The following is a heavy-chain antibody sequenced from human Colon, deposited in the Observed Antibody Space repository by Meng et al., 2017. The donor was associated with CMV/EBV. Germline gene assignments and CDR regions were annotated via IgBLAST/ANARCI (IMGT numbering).Heavy chain of an antibody. Sequence: AASGFTFSTYSRHWVRQAPGKGLMWVARSKGDGSSTSYAYSAKGRFAISRDNPKNTLYLQMNSLRAEDTSVYYCAKYRSASGALDHWGQGTLVTVSS. J-gene: IGHJ4*02. CDR1: GFTFSTYS. V-gene: IGHV3-74*01. CDR2: SKGDGSST. CDR3: AKYRSASGALDH. D-gene: IGHD1-26*01.